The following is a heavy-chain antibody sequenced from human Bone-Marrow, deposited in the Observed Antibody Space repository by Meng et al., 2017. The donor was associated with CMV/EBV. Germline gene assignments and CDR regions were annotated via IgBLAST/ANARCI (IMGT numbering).Heavy chain of an antibody. CDR1: GFTVSSNY. J-gene: IGHJ5*02. CDR2: IYSGGST. CDR3: ARDAAPDIVGVFDP. D-gene: IGHD2-15*01. V-gene: IGHV3-53*05. Sequence: GGSLRLSCAASGFTVSSNYMSWVRQAPGKGLEWVSVIYSGGSTYYADSVKGRFTISRDNSKNTLYLQMNSLRAEDTAVYYCARDAAPDIVGVFDPWGQGTLVTVSS.